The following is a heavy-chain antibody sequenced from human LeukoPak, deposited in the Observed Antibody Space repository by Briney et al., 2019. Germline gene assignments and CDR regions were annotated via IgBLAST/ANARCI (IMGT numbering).Heavy chain of an antibody. D-gene: IGHD3-9*01. CDR2: IFHSGST. V-gene: IGHV4-38-2*02. J-gene: IGHJ2*01. CDR3: ARGNDILTGYSPPGHWYFDL. Sequence: SETLSLTCTVSGYSISSNYYWGWIRQPPRRGLEWIGSIFHSGSTYYNPSLRSRVTISLDTSKNQFSLKLTSVTAADTAVYYCARGNDILTGYSPPGHWYFDLWGRGTLVTVSS. CDR1: GYSISSNYY.